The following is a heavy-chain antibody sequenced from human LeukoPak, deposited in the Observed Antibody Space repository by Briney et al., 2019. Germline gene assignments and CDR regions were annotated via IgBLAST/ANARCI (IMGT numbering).Heavy chain of an antibody. D-gene: IGHD2-15*01. J-gene: IGHJ6*02. CDR2: ISYDGSNK. CDR1: GFTFSSYG. V-gene: IGHV3-30*03. CDR3: ARDKAYCSGGSCSDYYYYGMDV. Sequence: GGSLRLSCAASGFTFSSYGMHWVRQAPGKGLEWVAVISYDGSNKYYADSVKGRFTISRDNAKNSLYLQMNSLRAEDTAVYYCARDKAYCSGGSCSDYYYYGMDVWGQGTTVTVSS.